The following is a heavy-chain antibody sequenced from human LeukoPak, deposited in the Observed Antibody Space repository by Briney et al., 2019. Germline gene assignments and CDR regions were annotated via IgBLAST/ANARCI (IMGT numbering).Heavy chain of an antibody. CDR1: GFTLSTYA. Sequence: GSLRLSCAASGFTLSTYAMSWVRQTPGKGLEWVAATSSSDAGTYHADSVRGRFTISRDNSKNTLYLQMNSLRAEDTAVYYCASRGHVGSGTYSPYDYWGQGTLVTVSS. V-gene: IGHV3-23*01. CDR2: TSSSDAGT. CDR3: ASRGHVGSGTYSPYDY. D-gene: IGHD3-10*01. J-gene: IGHJ4*02.